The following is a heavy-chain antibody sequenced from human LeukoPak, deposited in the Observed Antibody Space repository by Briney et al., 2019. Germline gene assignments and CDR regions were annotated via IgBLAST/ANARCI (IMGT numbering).Heavy chain of an antibody. CDR3: ARHEFDSGSLPYFDY. CDR1: GGSFSNYY. CDR2: IYYSGTT. D-gene: IGHD3-10*01. Sequence: SETLSLTCSVSGGSFSNYYWSWIRQPPGKGLEWVGFIYYSGTTDYNPSLKSRVTISVDTSKNQFSLKLSAVTAADTAVYYCARHEFDSGSLPYFDYWGQGILVTVSS. J-gene: IGHJ4*02. V-gene: IGHV4-59*08.